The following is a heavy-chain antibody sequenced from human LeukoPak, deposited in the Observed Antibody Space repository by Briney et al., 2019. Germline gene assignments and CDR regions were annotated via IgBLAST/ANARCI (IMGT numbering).Heavy chain of an antibody. CDR1: GYTFTGYY. J-gene: IGHJ3*02. CDR2: INPKSGGT. D-gene: IGHD1-7*01. CDR3: AREWDYPDAFDI. Sequence: ASVKVSCKASGYTFTGYYMHWVLQAPGEGLEWMGWINPKSGGTNYAQKFQGRVTMTRDTSISTAYMELSRLRFDDTAVYYCAREWDYPDAFDIWGQGTMVTVSS. V-gene: IGHV1-2*02.